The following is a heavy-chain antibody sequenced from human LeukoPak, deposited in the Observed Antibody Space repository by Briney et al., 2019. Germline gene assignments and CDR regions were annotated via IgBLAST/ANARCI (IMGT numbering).Heavy chain of an antibody. V-gene: IGHV1-18*01. CDR3: ARDPGSTSWFDP. Sequence: ASVKVSCKASGYTFTSYDVNWVRQATGQGLEWMGWISAYNGNTNYAQKLQGRVTMTTDTSTSTAYMELRSLRSDDTAVYYCARDPGSTSWFDPWGQGTLVTVSS. CDR1: GYTFTSYD. J-gene: IGHJ5*02. CDR2: ISAYNGNT. D-gene: IGHD5/OR15-5a*01.